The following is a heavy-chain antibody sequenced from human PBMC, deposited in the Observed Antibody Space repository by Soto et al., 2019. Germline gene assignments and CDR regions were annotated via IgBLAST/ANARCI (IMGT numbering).Heavy chain of an antibody. J-gene: IGHJ5*02. CDR1: GFTLGDYA. Sequence: PGGSLRLSCAASGFTLGDYAMHWVRQPPGKALEWVSTISWNSHTIGYADSVKGRFTISRGNAKNSLYLHINSLRAEDSALYYCAKGPYSGFFYNWFDPWGQGTLVTVSS. CDR3: AKGPYSGFFYNWFDP. V-gene: IGHV3-9*01. CDR2: ISWNSHTI. D-gene: IGHD5-12*01.